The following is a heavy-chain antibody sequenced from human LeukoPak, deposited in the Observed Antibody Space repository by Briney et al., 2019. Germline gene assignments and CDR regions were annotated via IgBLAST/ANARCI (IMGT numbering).Heavy chain of an antibody. CDR1: GGSISSGDYY. V-gene: IGHV4-30-4*01. CDR2: IYYSGST. J-gene: IGHJ3*02. CDR3: ARAADYDFWSGHPNHAFDI. D-gene: IGHD3-3*01. Sequence: PSQTLSLTCTVSGGSISSGDYYWSWIRQPPGKGLEWIGYIYYSGSTYSNPSLKSRVTISVDTPKNQFSLKLSSVTAADTAVYYCARAADYDFWSGHPNHAFDIWGQGTMVTVSS.